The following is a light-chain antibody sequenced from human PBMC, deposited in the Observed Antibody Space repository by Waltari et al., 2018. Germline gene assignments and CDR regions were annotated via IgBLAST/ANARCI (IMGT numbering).Light chain of an antibody. V-gene: IGKV1-5*03. CDR3: QQSYSTPLT. CDR2: KAS. J-gene: IGKJ4*01. Sequence: DIQMTQSPSTLSASEGDRVTLTCRASQSINYWLAWYQQKPGKAPKLLIYKASTLETGVPSRFSGSGSGTEFTLTIGSLQPDDFVSYYCQQSYSTPLTFGGGTKVEIK. CDR1: QSINYW.